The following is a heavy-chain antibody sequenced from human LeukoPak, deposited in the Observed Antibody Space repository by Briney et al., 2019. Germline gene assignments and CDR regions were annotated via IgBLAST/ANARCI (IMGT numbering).Heavy chain of an antibody. V-gene: IGHV3-21*01. Sequence: PGGSLRLSCAASGFTFSSYSMNWVRQAPGKGLEWVSSISSSSSYIYYADSVKGRFTISRDNAKNSLYLQMNNLRAEDTAVFYCARVQPEGDSGSYYGEFPDYWDQGTLVTVSS. D-gene: IGHD3-10*01. CDR2: ISSSSSYI. CDR1: GFTFSSYS. J-gene: IGHJ4*02. CDR3: ARVQPEGDSGSYYGEFPDY.